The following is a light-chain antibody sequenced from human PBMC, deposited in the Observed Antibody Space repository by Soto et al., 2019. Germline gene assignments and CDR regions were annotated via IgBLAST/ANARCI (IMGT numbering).Light chain of an antibody. V-gene: IGLV2-14*01. Sequence: QSVLTQPASVSGSPGQSITISCAGTSSDVGGYTYVSWYQQHPGKAPKLMIYDVSNRPSGVSNRFSGSKSGNTASLTISGLQAEDEADYYCTSSIGRSTPYVFVGGTKVPVL. CDR2: DVS. CDR1: SSDVGGYTY. CDR3: TSSIGRSTPYV. J-gene: IGLJ1*01.